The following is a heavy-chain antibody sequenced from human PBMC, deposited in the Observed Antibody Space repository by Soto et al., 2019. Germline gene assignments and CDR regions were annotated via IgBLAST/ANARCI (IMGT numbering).Heavy chain of an antibody. CDR2: LNPNSGNT. V-gene: IGHV1-8*01. D-gene: IGHD6-6*01. CDR3: ARGRVGSSPYYYYYMDV. Sequence: GASVKVSCKAPGYTFTSYDISWVRQATGQGLEWMGWLNPNSGNTGYAQKFQGRVTMTRNTSISTAYMELSSLRSEDTAVYYCARGRVGSSPYYYYYMDVWGKGTTVTVSS. J-gene: IGHJ6*03. CDR1: GYTFTSYD.